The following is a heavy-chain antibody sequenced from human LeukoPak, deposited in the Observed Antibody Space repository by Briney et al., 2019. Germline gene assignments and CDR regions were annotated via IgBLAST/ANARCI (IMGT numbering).Heavy chain of an antibody. CDR3: AKDYRQSGSGSANAGWFDP. Sequence: GGSLRLSCAASGFTFSSYAMSWVRQAPGKGLEWVSGISGSDGSTNYADSVKGRFTISRDNSKNTLYLQMNSLRAEDTAVYYCAKDYRQSGSGSANAGWFDPWGQGTLVTVSS. J-gene: IGHJ5*02. V-gene: IGHV3-23*01. CDR1: GFTFSSYA. CDR2: ISGSDGST. D-gene: IGHD1-26*01.